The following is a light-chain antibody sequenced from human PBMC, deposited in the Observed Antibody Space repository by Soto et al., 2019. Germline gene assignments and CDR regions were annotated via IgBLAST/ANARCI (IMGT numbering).Light chain of an antibody. CDR1: SSNIGAGYH. CDR3: QSADSRLSGSDV. V-gene: IGLV1-40*01. Sequence: QSVLTQPPSVSGAPGQRVTISCTGSSSNIGAGYHVHWYQQLPGAAPKLLIFGDSNRPSGVPDRFSGSKSGPSASLAITGLQADDEADYYCQSADSRLSGSDVFGTGTKLTAL. CDR2: GDS. J-gene: IGLJ1*01.